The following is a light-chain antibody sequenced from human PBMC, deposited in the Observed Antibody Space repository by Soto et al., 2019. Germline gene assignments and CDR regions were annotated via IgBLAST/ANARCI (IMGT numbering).Light chain of an antibody. CDR2: DAS. V-gene: IGKV3-20*01. CDR1: QSVSSTY. J-gene: IGKJ3*01. Sequence: EIVLTQSPGTLSLSPGERATLSCRASQSVSSTYLAWYQQKSGQAPRLLIYDASSRATGIPDRFSGSGSGTDFTLTISRLEPEDFAVYYCQQYGRSPGLFTFGPGTKVDIK. CDR3: QQYGRSPGLFT.